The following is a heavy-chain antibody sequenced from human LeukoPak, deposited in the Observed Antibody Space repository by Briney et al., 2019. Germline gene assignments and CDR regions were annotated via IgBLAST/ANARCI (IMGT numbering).Heavy chain of an antibody. CDR1: GGSISSYY. V-gene: IGHV4-59*08. J-gene: IGHJ4*02. D-gene: IGHD3-10*01. CDR3: ARLLWFGESYYYFDY. CDR2: IYYSGST. Sequence: SETLSLTCTVSGGSISSYYWSWIRQPPGKGLEWIGYIYYSGSTNYNPSLKSRVTISVDTSKNQFSLKLSSVTAADTAVYYCARLLWFGESYYYFDYWGQGTLVPVSS.